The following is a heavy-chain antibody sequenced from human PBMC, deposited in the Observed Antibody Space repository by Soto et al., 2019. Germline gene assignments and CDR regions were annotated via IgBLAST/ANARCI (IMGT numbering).Heavy chain of an antibody. CDR2: VISGDST. V-gene: IGHV3-23*01. Sequence: GGSLRLSCTASGFTFSTYAMSWVRQAPGKGLEWVSAVISGDSTYYADSVKGRFTISRDNSKNTLFLQLNSLRAEDTAVYYCEKVKTNGYSRFDYWGQGILVTVS. J-gene: IGHJ4*02. CDR1: GFTFSTYA. CDR3: EKVKTNGYSRFDY. D-gene: IGHD2-8*01.